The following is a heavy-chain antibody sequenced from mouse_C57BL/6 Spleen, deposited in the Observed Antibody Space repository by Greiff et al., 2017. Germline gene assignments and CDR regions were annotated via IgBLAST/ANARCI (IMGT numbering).Heavy chain of an antibody. CDR2: IYPGDGDT. V-gene: IGHV1-80*01. CDR1: GYAFSSYW. D-gene: IGHD4-1*01. CDR3: ARGNWDEDDY. J-gene: IGHJ2*01. Sequence: VKLVESGAELVKPGASVKISCKASGYAFSSYWMNWVKQRPGKGLEWIGQIYPGDGDTNYNGKFKGKATLTADKSSSTAYMQLSSLTSEDSAVYFCARGNWDEDDYWGQGTTLTVSS.